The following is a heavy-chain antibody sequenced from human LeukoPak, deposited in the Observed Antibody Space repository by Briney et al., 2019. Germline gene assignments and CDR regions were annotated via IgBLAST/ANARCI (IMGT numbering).Heavy chain of an antibody. J-gene: IGHJ6*04. Sequence: ALVKVSCKASGYTFTSYAMHWVRQAPGQRLEWMGWINAGNGNTKYSQKFQGRVTITRDTSASTAYMELSSLRSEDTAVYYCASGILTGYPKYYYYGMDVWGKGTTVTVSS. CDR3: ASGILTGYPKYYYYGMDV. V-gene: IGHV1-3*01. D-gene: IGHD3-9*01. CDR2: INAGNGNT. CDR1: GYTFTSYA.